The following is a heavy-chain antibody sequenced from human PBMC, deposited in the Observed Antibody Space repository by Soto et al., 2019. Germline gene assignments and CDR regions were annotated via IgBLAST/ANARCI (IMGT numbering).Heavy chain of an antibody. J-gene: IGHJ4*02. CDR1: GFTVSSNY. D-gene: IGHD3-3*01. CDR2: IYSGGST. Sequence: PGGSLRLSCAASGFTVSSNYVSWVRQAPGKGLEWVSVIYSGGSTYYADSVKGRFTISRDNSKNTLYLQMNSLRDEDTAVYYCARDLDWVLYDYWGQGTPVTVSS. CDR3: ARDLDWVLYDY. V-gene: IGHV3-53*01.